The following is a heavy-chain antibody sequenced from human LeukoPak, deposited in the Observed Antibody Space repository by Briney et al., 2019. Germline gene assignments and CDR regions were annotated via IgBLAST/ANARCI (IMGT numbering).Heavy chain of an antibody. CDR1: GGTFSSYA. J-gene: IGHJ4*02. CDR2: IIPIFGTA. D-gene: IGHD3-22*01. Sequence: SVKVSCKASGGTFSSYAISWVRQAPGQGLEWMGRIIPIFGTANYAQKFQGRVTMTTDTSTSTAYMELRSLRSDDTAVYYCARDLIVVVNFDPPYFDYWGQGTLVTVSS. V-gene: IGHV1-69*05. CDR3: ARDLIVVVNFDPPYFDY.